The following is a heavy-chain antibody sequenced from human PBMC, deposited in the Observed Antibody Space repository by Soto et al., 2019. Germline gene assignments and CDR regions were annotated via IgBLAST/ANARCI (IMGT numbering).Heavy chain of an antibody. CDR3: ARDPIVVVVAANRGGMDV. Sequence: GGSLRLACAASGFTFSSYAMHWVRQAPGKGLEWVAVISYDGSNKYYADSVKGRFTISRDNSKNTLYLQMNSLRAEDTAVYYCARDPIVVVVAANRGGMDVWGQGTTVTVSS. J-gene: IGHJ6*02. D-gene: IGHD2-15*01. V-gene: IGHV3-30-3*01. CDR1: GFTFSSYA. CDR2: ISYDGSNK.